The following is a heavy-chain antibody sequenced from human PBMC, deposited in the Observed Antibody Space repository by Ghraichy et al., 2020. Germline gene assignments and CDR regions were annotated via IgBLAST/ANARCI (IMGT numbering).Heavy chain of an antibody. D-gene: IGHD3-22*01. J-gene: IGHJ4*02. Sequence: GGSLRLSCAASGFTFSSYAMSWVRQAPGKGLEWVSAISGSGGSTYYADSVKGRFTISRDNSKNTLYLQMNSLRAEDTAVYYCAKEVTMIVVVITHYFDYWGQGTRVTVSS. CDR2: ISGSGGST. V-gene: IGHV3-23*01. CDR3: AKEVTMIVVVITHYFDY. CDR1: GFTFSSYA.